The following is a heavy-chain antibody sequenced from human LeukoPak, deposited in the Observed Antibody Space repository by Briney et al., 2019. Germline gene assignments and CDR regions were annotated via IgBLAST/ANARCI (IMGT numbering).Heavy chain of an antibody. CDR3: ARDRGGAESHGFDAFDL. J-gene: IGHJ3*01. CDR1: GFTFRNYW. D-gene: IGHD2-15*01. Sequence: QPGGSLRLLCAPSGFTFRNYWMNWVRQAPGKGLEWVANIKQDGSEKHYVDSVKGRFIISRDNAKNSLYLQMNSLGGDDTAVYYCARDRGGAESHGFDAFDLWGQGTIVTVSS. V-gene: IGHV3-7*01. CDR2: IKQDGSEK.